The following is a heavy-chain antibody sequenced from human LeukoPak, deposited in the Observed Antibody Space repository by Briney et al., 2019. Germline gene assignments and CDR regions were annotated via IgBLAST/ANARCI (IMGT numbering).Heavy chain of an antibody. D-gene: IGHD6-19*01. V-gene: IGHV4-59*08. CDR1: GGSMSPYH. CDR3: ARAVSGRFDY. Sequence: SETLSLTCTVSGGSMSPYHWGWIRQPPGKGREWTGYIYYSGSTNYNPSLSSLATISVDTSKNQFSLRLRSVTAADTAIYYCARAVSGRFDYWGQGTLVTVSS. J-gene: IGHJ4*02. CDR2: IYYSGST.